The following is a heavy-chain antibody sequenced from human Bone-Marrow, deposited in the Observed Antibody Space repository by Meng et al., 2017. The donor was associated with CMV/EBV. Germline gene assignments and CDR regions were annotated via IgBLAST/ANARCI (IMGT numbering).Heavy chain of an antibody. J-gene: IGHJ4*02. V-gene: IGHV3-72*01. CDR3: VRGIAD. CDR2: IRNNGDT. Sequence: GRLRLSRAASGIIFSENSMGWGRQAPGKELEWIDRIRNNGDTRYTESVQGRFTVSRDDSKSSLYLQLNSLKTEDTAVYYCVRGIADWGQGTLVTVSS. CDR1: GIIFSENS.